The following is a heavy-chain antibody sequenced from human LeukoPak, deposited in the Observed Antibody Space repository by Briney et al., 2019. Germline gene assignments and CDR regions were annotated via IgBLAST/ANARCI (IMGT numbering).Heavy chain of an antibody. D-gene: IGHD4-17*01. J-gene: IGHJ3*02. V-gene: IGHV3-53*01. Sequence: PGESLRLSCAASGFTFSTYWMSWVRQAPGKGLDWVSIIYSGGSTYYADSVKGRFTISRDNSKNTLYLEMNGLRTEDTAVYYCARTTRSTVDAFDTWGQGTMVTVSS. CDR1: GFTFSTYW. CDR2: IYSGGST. CDR3: ARTTRSTVDAFDT.